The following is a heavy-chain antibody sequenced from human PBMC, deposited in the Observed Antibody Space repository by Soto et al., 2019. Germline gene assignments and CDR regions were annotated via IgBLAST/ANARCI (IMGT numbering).Heavy chain of an antibody. CDR2: ISPYNGNT. CDR3: ARDVGRDLSAPGTVFDY. CDR1: GYFFTSYG. V-gene: IGHV1-18*04. D-gene: IGHD1-26*01. J-gene: IGHJ4*02. Sequence: QVQLVQSGGEVVQPGASVKVSCKASGYFFTSYGISWVRQAPGQGLEWMGWISPYNGNTKNAQNFQGRVAMTTDTSTYTAYMEVRGLRSDDSAVYYCARDVGRDLSAPGTVFDYWGQGPLVTVSS.